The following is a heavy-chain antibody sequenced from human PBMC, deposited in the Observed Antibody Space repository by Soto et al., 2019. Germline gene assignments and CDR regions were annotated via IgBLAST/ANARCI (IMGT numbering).Heavy chain of an antibody. Sequence: GGSLRLSCSASGFTFSSYAMHWVRQAPGKGLEYVSAISSNGGSTYYADSVKGRFTISRDNSKNTLYLQMSSLRAEDTAVYYCVKDGYKYGENPVAATPLYFDYWGQGTLVTVSS. J-gene: IGHJ4*02. V-gene: IGHV3-64D*08. CDR1: GFTFSSYA. CDR3: VKDGYKYGENPVAATPLYFDY. CDR2: ISSNGGST. D-gene: IGHD2-15*01.